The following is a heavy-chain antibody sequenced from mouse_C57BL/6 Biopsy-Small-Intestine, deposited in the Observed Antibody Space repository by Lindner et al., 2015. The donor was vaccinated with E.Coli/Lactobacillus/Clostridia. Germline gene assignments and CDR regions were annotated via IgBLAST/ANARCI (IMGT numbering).Heavy chain of an antibody. V-gene: IGHV1-85*01. CDR2: IYPSDGSS. Sequence: VQLQESGPELVKPGASVKLSCKASGYIFTDYYINWVKQRPGQGLEWIARIYPSDGSSKYNEKFKGKATLTVDTSSTTAYMELHSLTSEDSAVYFCARFHYYGSSIYAMDYWGQGTSVTVSS. CDR3: ARFHYYGSSIYAMDY. D-gene: IGHD1-1*01. CDR1: GYIFTDYY. J-gene: IGHJ4*01.